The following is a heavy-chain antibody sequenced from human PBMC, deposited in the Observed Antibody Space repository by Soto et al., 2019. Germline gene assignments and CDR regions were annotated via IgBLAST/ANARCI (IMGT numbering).Heavy chain of an antibody. CDR2: IIPIFGTA. D-gene: IGHD6-13*01. Sequence: SVKVSCKASGGTFSSYAISWVRQAPGQGLEWMGGIIPIFGTANYAQKFQGRVTITADESTSTAYMELSSLRSEDTAVYYCARDILAAAGKFDYWGQGPLVTVSS. CDR1: GGTFSSYA. CDR3: ARDILAAAGKFDY. J-gene: IGHJ4*02. V-gene: IGHV1-69*13.